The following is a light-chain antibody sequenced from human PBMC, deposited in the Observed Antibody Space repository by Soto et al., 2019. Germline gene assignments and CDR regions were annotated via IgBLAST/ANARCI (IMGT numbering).Light chain of an antibody. J-gene: IGKJ5*01. CDR1: QSSSSY. Sequence: DIQMTQSPSSLSASVGDRVTITCRASQSSSSYLDWYQQKPGQAPKLLIYAASSLQSGVPSRFSGSGSRTDVTLTISSLPPEDVATYCCQQSYSTPITGGQGTRLEIK. CDR2: AAS. V-gene: IGKV1-39*01. CDR3: QQSYSTPIT.